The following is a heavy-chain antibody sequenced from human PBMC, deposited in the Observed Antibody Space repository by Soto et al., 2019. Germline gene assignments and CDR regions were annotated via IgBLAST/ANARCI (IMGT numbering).Heavy chain of an antibody. J-gene: IGHJ6*02. CDR1: GFTVSSYA. V-gene: IGHV3-23*01. CDR3: AKVSYCSSTSSYCVNYYYYGMDD. CDR2: ISGSGGST. Sequence: GGSLRLSCAASGFTVSSYAMSWVRQAPGKGLEWVSAISGSGGSTHYADSVKGRFTISRDNSTNTLYLQMNSQRAQDIDVYYCAKVSYCSSTSSYCVNYYYYGMDDWGQGTRVTVSS. D-gene: IGHD2-2*01.